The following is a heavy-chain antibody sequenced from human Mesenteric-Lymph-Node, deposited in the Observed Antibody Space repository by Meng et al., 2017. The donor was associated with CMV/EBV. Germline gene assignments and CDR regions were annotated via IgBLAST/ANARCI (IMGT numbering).Heavy chain of an antibody. CDR2: IRYDGSNK. Sequence: GESLKISCAASGFTFSSYGMHWVRQAPGKGLEWVAFIRYDGSNKYYADSVKGRFTISRDNSKNTLYLQMNSLRAEDTAIYYCARRRVAAADYYYYYPMDVWGQGTTVTVSS. D-gene: IGHD6-13*01. CDR3: ARRRVAAADYYYYYPMDV. V-gene: IGHV3-30*02. J-gene: IGHJ6*02. CDR1: GFTFSSYG.